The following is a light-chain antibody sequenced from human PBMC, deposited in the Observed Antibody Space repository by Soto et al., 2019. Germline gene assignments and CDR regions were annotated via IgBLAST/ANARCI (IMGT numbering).Light chain of an antibody. CDR3: QPYNNGPLT. J-gene: IGKJ4*01. V-gene: IGKV3-15*01. Sequence: IVMTQSPATLSVSPGERATLSCRASQSVSSSLAWYQQKPGQAPRLLIYGASSRATGIPARFSGSGSGTEFTLTISSLQSEDFAVYYCQPYNNGPLTCGGGTKVDIK. CDR2: GAS. CDR1: QSVSSS.